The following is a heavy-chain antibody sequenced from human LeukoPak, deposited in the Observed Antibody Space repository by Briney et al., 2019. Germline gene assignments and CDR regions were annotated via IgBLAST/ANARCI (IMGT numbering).Heavy chain of an antibody. CDR2: IYYSGST. V-gene: IGHV4-59*01. CDR1: GGSISSYY. J-gene: IGHJ3*01. Sequence: SETLSLTCTVSGGSISSYYWSWLRQPPGKGREWSGYIYYSGSTNYNPSLKSRVTISVDTSKNQFSLKLSSVTAADTAVYYCAMDSGYSVFVAFDLWGQGTMVTVSS. CDR3: AMDSGYSVFVAFDL. D-gene: IGHD3-10*01.